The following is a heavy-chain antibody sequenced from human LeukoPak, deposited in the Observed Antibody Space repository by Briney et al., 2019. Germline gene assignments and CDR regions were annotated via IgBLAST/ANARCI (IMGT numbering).Heavy chain of an antibody. D-gene: IGHD6-13*01. J-gene: IGHJ3*02. CDR1: VGSFSGYY. CDR3: ARGGYSSSWSLLGAFDI. Sequence: PSETLSLTCADHVGSFSGYYWSWIRQPPGKGLERIGEINHSGSTNYNPSLKSRVTISVDTSKNQFSLKLSSVTAADTAVYYCARGGYSSSWSLLGAFDIWGQGTMVTVSS. V-gene: IGHV4-34*01. CDR2: INHSGST.